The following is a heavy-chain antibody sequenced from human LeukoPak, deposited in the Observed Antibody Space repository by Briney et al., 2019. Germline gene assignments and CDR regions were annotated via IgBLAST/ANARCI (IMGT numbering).Heavy chain of an antibody. CDR3: ARVEDSSGYYRPFDY. J-gene: IGHJ4*02. Sequence: GGSLRLSCAASGFTFSSYWMSWVRQAPGKGLEWEANIKQDGSEKYYVDSVKGRFTISRDNAKNSLYLQMNSLRAEDTAVYYCARVEDSSGYYRPFDYWGQGTLVTVSS. CDR2: IKQDGSEK. V-gene: IGHV3-7*01. D-gene: IGHD3-22*01. CDR1: GFTFSSYW.